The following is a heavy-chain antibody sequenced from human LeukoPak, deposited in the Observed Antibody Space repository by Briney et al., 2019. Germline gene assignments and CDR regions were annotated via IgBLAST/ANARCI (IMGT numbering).Heavy chain of an antibody. CDR2: ISGGATST. CDR1: GFSLSNYG. CDR3: AKDSPVATY. V-gene: IGHV3-23*01. D-gene: IGHD4-23*01. J-gene: IGHJ4*02. Sequence: GASLRLSCAASGFSLSNYGMTWVRQAPGKGLEWVSVISGGATSTYYADSVKGRFTISRDNSKNTLYLEMNSLRADDTAVYYCAKDSPVATYWGQGTLVTVSS.